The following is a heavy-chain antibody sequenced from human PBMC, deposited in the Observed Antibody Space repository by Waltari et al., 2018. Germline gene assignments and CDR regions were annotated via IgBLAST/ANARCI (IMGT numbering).Heavy chain of an antibody. J-gene: IGHJ4*02. CDR1: GFTFSSYW. Sequence: EMQLVESGGGLVQPGGSLRLSCVASGFTFSSYWMHWVRQAPEKGLVWVARINSDGITTNSADSVKGRFTISRDNAKNTVYLQMNSLRAEDTALYYCVKDLSYSGSFWGQGTPVTVSS. CDR3: VKDLSYSGSF. V-gene: IGHV3-74*01. CDR2: INSDGITT. D-gene: IGHD1-26*01.